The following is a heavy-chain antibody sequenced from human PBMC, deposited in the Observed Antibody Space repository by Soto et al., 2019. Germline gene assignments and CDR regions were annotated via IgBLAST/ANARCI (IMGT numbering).Heavy chain of an antibody. J-gene: IGHJ6*02. CDR3: AREVTGGYCSGGSCYPARLSYYYYYGMDV. Sequence: QVQLVQSGAEVKKPGASVKVSCTASGYTFTSYGISWVRQAPGQGLEWMGWISAYNGNTNYAQKLQGRVTMTTETATSTAYMELRSLRSDDTAVYYCAREVTGGYCSGGSCYPARLSYYYYYGMDVWGQGTTVTVS. CDR2: ISAYNGNT. D-gene: IGHD2-15*01. V-gene: IGHV1-18*01. CDR1: GYTFTSYG.